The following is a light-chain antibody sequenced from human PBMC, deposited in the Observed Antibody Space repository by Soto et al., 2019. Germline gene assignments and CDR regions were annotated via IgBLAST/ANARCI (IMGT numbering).Light chain of an antibody. CDR1: QSISSW. J-gene: IGKJ1*01. Sequence: DIQMTQSPSTLSASVGDRVTITCRASQSISSWLAWYQQKPGKAPKLLIYDASSLESGVPSRFSGSGSGTEFILTISSLQPDDFATYYCQQYNIYSRTFGQGTKVEIK. V-gene: IGKV1-5*01. CDR3: QQYNIYSRT. CDR2: DAS.